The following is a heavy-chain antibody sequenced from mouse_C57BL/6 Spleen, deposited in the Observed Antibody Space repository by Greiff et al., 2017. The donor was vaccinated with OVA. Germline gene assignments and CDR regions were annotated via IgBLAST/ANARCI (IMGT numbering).Heavy chain of an antibody. CDR1: GFTFSDYY. D-gene: IGHD1-1*01. V-gene: IGHV5-16*01. CDR3: ARDLGYYGSSPSFAY. CDR2: INYDGSST. J-gene: IGHJ3*01. Sequence: EVKLVESEGGLVQPGSSMKLSCTASGFTFSDYYMAWVRQVPEKGLEWVANINYDGSSTYYLDSLKSRFIISRDNAKNILYLQMSSLKSEDTATYYCARDLGYYGSSPSFAYWGQGTLVTVSA.